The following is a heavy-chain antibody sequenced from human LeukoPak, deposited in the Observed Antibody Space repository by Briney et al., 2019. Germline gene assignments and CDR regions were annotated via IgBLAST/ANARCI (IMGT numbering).Heavy chain of an antibody. V-gene: IGHV3-74*01. J-gene: IGHJ4*02. CDR2: INSDGSST. CDR3: ARAPIWSGYCFDY. D-gene: IGHD3-3*01. Sequence: PGGSLRPSCAASGFTFSSYWMHWVRQAPGKGLVWVSRINSDGSSTSYADSVKGRFTISRDNAKDTLYLQMNSLRAEDTAVYYCARAPIWSGYCFDYWGQGTLVTVSS. CDR1: GFTFSSYW.